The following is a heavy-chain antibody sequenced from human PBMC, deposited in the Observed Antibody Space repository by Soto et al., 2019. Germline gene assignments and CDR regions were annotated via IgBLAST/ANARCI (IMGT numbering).Heavy chain of an antibody. J-gene: IGHJ4*02. Sequence: EVQLVESGGGSVQPGGSLRPSCPASGITLSHFWMHWVRQAPGKGLVWVARIDNDGSGTSYADFAKGRFTISKDDAKNTLYLQMNSLRAEDTALYYCTTAFEHWGRGTLVTVSS. V-gene: IGHV3-74*01. CDR3: TTAFEH. CDR1: GITLSHFW. CDR2: IDNDGSGT.